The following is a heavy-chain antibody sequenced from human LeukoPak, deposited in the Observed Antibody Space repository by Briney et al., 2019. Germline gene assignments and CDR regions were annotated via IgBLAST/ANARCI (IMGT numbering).Heavy chain of an antibody. Sequence: GGSLRLSCAASGFTFSSYGMHWVRQASGKGLEWVAVIWYDGSNKYYADSVKGRFTISRDNSKNTLYLQMNSLRAEDTAVYYCARAYYYDSSGYHYLDYWGQGTLVTVSS. D-gene: IGHD3-22*01. CDR2: IWYDGSNK. CDR3: ARAYYYDSSGYHYLDY. V-gene: IGHV3-33*01. J-gene: IGHJ4*02. CDR1: GFTFSSYG.